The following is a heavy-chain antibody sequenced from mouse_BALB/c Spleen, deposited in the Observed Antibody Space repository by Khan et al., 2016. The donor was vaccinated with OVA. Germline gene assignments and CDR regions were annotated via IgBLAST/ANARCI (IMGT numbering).Heavy chain of an antibody. D-gene: IGHD1-1*01. CDR2: IVPGSGSS. V-gene: IGHV1S41*01. Sequence: DLVKPGASVKLSCKASGYTFTSYWINWIKQRPGQGLEWIGRIVPGSGSSSYNEMFKGKATLTLDTSSSTAYIQLSSLSSEDSAVFFYARENYYGSDCYAMDYWGQGTSVTVSS. CDR3: ARENYYGSDCYAMDY. J-gene: IGHJ4*01. CDR1: GYTFTSYW.